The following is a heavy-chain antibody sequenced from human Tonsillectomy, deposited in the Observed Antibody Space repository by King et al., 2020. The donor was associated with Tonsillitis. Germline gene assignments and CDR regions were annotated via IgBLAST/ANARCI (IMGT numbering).Heavy chain of an antibody. J-gene: IGHJ4*02. Sequence: VQLQESGPGLVKPSETLSLTCTVSGGSISSYYWSWIRQPPGKGLEWIGYSYYSGSTNYNPSLKSRVTISVDTSKNQFSLKLSSVTAADTAVYYCARESYSYGYGGFDYWGQGTLVTVSS. V-gene: IGHV4-59*01. D-gene: IGHD5-18*01. CDR3: ARESYSYGYGGFDY. CDR1: GGSISSYY. CDR2: SYYSGST.